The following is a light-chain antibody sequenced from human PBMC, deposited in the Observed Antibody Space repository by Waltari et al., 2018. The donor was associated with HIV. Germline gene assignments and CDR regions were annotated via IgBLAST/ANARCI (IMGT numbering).Light chain of an antibody. V-gene: IGKV3-15*01. J-gene: IGKJ2*01. CDR3: QEYNSWPPRYT. Sequence: ETVITQSPATLSVSPGERGIVSCRASQTIGINLAWYQQKPGQGPRLLIYGASTRATGIPGRFNGTGSGTEFTLTSSGLQSEDFAIYYCQEYNSWPPRYTFGQGTKVEMK. CDR1: QTIGIN. CDR2: GAS.